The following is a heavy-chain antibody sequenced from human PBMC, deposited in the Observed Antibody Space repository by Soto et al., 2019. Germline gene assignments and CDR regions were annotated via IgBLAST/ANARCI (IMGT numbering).Heavy chain of an antibody. CDR1: GLIFSNYK. J-gene: IGHJ4*02. CDR3: ARLGSSGWYQGSYLDY. Sequence: GGSLRLSCAASGLIFSNYKMHWVRQAPGKGLVWVSRINTDGSIIDYADSVKGRFTVSRDNAKNTLYLQMNSLRAADSAVYYCARLGSSGWYQGSYLDYWGQGTLVTVSS. D-gene: IGHD6-19*01. V-gene: IGHV3-74*01. CDR2: INTDGSII.